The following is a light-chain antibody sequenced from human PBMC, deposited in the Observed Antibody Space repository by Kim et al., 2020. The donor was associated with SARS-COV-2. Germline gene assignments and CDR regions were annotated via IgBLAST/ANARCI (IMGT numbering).Light chain of an antibody. CDR3: CSFAGSFSWV. Sequence: QSALTQPRSVSGSPGQSVTISWTGTSSDVGGYNFVSWYQHHPGKAPKLVIHDVTKRPPGVPDRFSGSKSGNTASLTISGLQAEDEADYYCCSFAGSFSWVFGGGTQLTVL. J-gene: IGLJ3*02. CDR1: SSDVGGYNF. V-gene: IGLV2-11*01. CDR2: DVT.